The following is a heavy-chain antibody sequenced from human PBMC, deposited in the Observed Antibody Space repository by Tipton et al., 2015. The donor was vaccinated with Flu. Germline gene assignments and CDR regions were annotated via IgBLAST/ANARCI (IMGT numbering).Heavy chain of an antibody. J-gene: IGHJ5*02. V-gene: IGHV3-66*04. CDR2: IYSGGST. D-gene: IGHD3-22*01. CDR1: GFTVSSNY. CDR3: ARLTVVKNWFGFDP. Sequence: GSLRLSCAASGFTVSSNYMSWVRQAPGKGLEWVSVIYSGGSTYYADSVKGRFTISRDNSKNTLYLQMNSLRAEDTAVYYCARLTVVKNWFGFDPWGQGTLVTVSS.